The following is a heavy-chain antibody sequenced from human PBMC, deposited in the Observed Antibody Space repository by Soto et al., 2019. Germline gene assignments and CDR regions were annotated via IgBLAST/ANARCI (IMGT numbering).Heavy chain of an antibody. CDR2: FDPEDGET. D-gene: IGHD6-25*01. J-gene: IGHJ6*02. Sequence: ASVKVSCKVSGYTLTELSMHWVRQAPGKGLEWMGGFDPEDGETIYAQKFQGRVTMTADTSTDTAYMELSSLRSEDTAVYYCATDWPRLPGYYYYYGMDVWGQGTTVTVSS. CDR3: ATDWPRLPGYYYYYGMDV. CDR1: GYTLTELS. V-gene: IGHV1-24*01.